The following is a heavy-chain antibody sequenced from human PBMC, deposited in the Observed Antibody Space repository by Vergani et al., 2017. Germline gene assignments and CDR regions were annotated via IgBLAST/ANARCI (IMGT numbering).Heavy chain of an antibody. D-gene: IGHD5-18*01. J-gene: IGHJ5*02. Sequence: QVQLVESGGGVVQPGRSLRLSCAASGFTFSSYAMHWVRQAPGKGLEWVSVISHDGSNKYYADSVKGRFTISRDNSKNTLYLQMNSLRAEDTAVYYCAREGHGYPEAWGQGTLVTVSS. CDR3: AREGHGYPEA. V-gene: IGHV3-30-3*01. CDR2: ISHDGSNK. CDR1: GFTFSSYA.